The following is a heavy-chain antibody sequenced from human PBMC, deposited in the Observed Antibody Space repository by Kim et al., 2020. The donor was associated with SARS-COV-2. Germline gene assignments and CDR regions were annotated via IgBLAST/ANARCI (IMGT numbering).Heavy chain of an antibody. CDR3: ARATFSDFWSGNAFDI. CDR1: GGSISSGGYY. J-gene: IGHJ3*02. Sequence: SETLSLTCTVSGGSISSGGYYWSWIRQHPGKGLEWIGYIYYSGSTYYNPSLKSRVTISVDTSKNQFSLKLSSVTAADTAVYYCARATFSDFWSGNAFDIWGQGTMVTVSS. CDR2: IYYSGST. V-gene: IGHV4-31*03. D-gene: IGHD3-3*01.